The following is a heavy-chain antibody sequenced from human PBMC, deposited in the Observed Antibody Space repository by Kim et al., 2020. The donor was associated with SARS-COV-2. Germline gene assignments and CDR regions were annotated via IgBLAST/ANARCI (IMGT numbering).Heavy chain of an antibody. CDR1: GFTLSHHM. V-gene: IGHV3-30*04. J-gene: IGHJ2*01. Sequence: GGSLRLSCAASGFTLSHHMMHWVRQAPGKGLEWVGVISYDGSNKYYADSVKGRFTLVRENSKNNLYLQMNNLRVEDTAVYYCVRGGDGGTYFGRRVLWGRKTRLTLSS. CDR2: ISYDGSNK. CDR3: VRGGDGGTYFGRRVL. D-gene: IGHD1-26*01.